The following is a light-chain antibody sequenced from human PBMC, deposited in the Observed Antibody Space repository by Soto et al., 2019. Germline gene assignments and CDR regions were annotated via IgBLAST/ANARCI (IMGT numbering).Light chain of an antibody. CDR2: DTS. CDR1: TGPVISSHY. J-gene: IGLJ2*01. CDR3: LLSYDGARV. Sequence: QAVVTQEPSLTVSPGGTVTLTCGSSTGPVISSHYPYWFQQKPGQAPKTLIYDTSNKHSWTPARFSGSLLGGKAALTLSGAQAEDEAEYYCLLSYDGARVFGGGTKLTVL. V-gene: IGLV7-46*01.